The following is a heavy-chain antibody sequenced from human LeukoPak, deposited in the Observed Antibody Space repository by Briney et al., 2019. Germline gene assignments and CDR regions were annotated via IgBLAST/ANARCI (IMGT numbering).Heavy chain of an antibody. J-gene: IGHJ4*02. D-gene: IGHD1-1*01. CDR2: ISGSGNT. CDR3: ANSERSNWNYYFDY. V-gene: IGHV3-23*01. Sequence: GGSLRLSCAASGFTFSSYAMSWVRQAPGKGLEWVSVISGSGNTFYADSVKGRFTISRDNCKNTLYLQMNSLRAEDTAVYYCANSERSNWNYYFDYWGQGTLVTVSS. CDR1: GFTFSSYA.